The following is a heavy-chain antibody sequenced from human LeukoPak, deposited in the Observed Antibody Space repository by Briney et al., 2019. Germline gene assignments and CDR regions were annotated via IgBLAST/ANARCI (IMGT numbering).Heavy chain of an antibody. V-gene: IGHV3-33*01. CDR3: ARDKSTSCYYFDY. CDR2: IWYDRSYK. J-gene: IGHJ4*02. CDR1: GFTFSSHG. D-gene: IGHD2-2*01. Sequence: GGSLRLSCAASGFTFSSHGMHWVRQAPGKGLEWVAVIWYDRSYKYYADSVKGRFTISRDNSNSTLYLQMSSLRAEDTAVYYCARDKSTSCYYFDYWGQGTLVTVSS.